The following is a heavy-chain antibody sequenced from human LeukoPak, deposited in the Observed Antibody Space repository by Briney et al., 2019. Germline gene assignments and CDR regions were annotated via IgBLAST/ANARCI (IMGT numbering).Heavy chain of an antibody. CDR1: EFTFSGYA. CDR3: ARVGSRYCSGANCYDGF. Sequence: GGSLRLSCAASEFTFSGYAMSWVRQAPGKGLEWVSTISGSGSTTWYADSVKGRFTISRDNSKNTLYLQMNNLRAEDTAIYYCARVGSRYCSGANCYDGFWGQGTLVSVSS. J-gene: IGHJ4*02. CDR2: ISGSGSTT. V-gene: IGHV3-23*01. D-gene: IGHD2-15*01.